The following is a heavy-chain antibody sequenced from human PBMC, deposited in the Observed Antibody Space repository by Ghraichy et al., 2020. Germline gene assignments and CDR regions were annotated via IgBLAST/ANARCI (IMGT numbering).Heavy chain of an antibody. J-gene: IGHJ4*02. CDR1: GFTFDDYT. CDR2: LSSNGDIE. Sequence: GGSLRLSCAASGFTFDDYTIHWFRQAPGKGLEWVSLLSSNGDIEFYADSVKGRFTISRDNSKNSLYLQMNSLKTEDTALYYCAKGGQWLTGHWGQGTLVTVSS. CDR3: AKGGQWLTGH. D-gene: IGHD6-19*01. V-gene: IGHV3-43*01.